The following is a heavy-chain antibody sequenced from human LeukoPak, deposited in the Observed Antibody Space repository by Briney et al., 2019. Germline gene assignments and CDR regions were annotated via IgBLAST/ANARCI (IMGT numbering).Heavy chain of an antibody. CDR3: ARGTDGTNDYYYYYMDV. V-gene: IGHV1-69*01. D-gene: IGHD1/OR15-1a*01. CDR2: IIPIFGTA. Sequence: SVKVSCKASGGTFSSYAISWVRQAPGQGLEWMGGIIPIFGTANYAQKFQGRVTITADESTSTAYMVLSGLRSEDTAVYYCARGTDGTNDYYYYYMDVWGKGTTVTVSS. J-gene: IGHJ6*03. CDR1: GGTFSSYA.